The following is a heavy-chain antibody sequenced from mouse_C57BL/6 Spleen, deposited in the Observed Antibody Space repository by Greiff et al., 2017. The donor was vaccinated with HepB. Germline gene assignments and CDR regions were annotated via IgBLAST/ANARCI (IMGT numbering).Heavy chain of an antibody. CDR1: GFNIKDDY. CDR3: TTVITTVVAHFDD. CDR2: IDPENGDT. Sequence: EVQLQQSGAELVRPGASVKLSCTASGFNIKDDYMHWVKQRPEQGLEWIGWIDPENGDTEYASKFQGKATITADTSSNTAYLQLSSLTSEDTAVYYCTTVITTVVAHFDDWGQGTTLTVSS. J-gene: IGHJ2*01. V-gene: IGHV14-4*01. D-gene: IGHD1-1*01.